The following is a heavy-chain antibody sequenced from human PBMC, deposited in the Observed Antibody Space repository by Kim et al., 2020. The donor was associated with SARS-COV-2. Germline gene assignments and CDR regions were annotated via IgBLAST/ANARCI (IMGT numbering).Heavy chain of an antibody. Sequence: GGSLRLSCAASGFTFSSYEMNWVRQAPGKGLEWVSYISSSGSTIYYADSVKGRFTISRDNAKNSLYLQMNSLRAEDTAVYYCARGEWIPPRRYYYGMDVWGQGTTVTVSS. CDR2: ISSSGSTI. CDR3: ARGEWIPPRRYYYGMDV. V-gene: IGHV3-48*03. D-gene: IGHD5-18*01. CDR1: GFTFSSYE. J-gene: IGHJ6*02.